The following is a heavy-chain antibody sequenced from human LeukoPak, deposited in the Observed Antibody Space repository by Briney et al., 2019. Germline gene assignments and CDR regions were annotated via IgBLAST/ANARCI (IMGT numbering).Heavy chain of an antibody. CDR1: GFTFSSYS. V-gene: IGHV3-48*01. CDR3: ARDLLYGSGRRFDY. CDR2: ISSSSSTI. J-gene: IGHJ4*02. D-gene: IGHD3-10*01. Sequence: GGSLRLSCAASGFTFSSYSMNWVRQAPGKGLEWVSYISSSSSTIYYADSVKGRFTISRDNAKNSLYLQMNSLGAEDTAVYYCARDLLYGSGRRFDYWGQGTLVTVSS.